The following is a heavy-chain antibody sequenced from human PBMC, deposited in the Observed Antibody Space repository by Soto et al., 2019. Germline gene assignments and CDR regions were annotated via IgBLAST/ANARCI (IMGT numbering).Heavy chain of an antibody. J-gene: IGHJ6*02. V-gene: IGHV2-5*01. CDR3: PHSWGSRSLYYGMDV. D-gene: IGHD3-16*01. Sequence: GPTLANATQTLTLTCTFSGFSLYTSGVGVGWIRQPPGKALEWLAVIYWNDEKRYRPSLRTRLTITKDTSKNQVVLTLTNMGPVDSGTYYCPHSWGSRSLYYGMDVWGQGTTVIVSS. CDR1: GFSLYTSGVG. CDR2: IYWNDEK.